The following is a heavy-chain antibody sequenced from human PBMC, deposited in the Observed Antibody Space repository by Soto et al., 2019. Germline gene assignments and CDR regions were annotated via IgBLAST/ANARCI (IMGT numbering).Heavy chain of an antibody. Sequence: GGSLRLSCAASGFTFSSYAMSWVRQAPGKGLEWVSAISGSGGSTYYADSVKGRFTISRDNSKNTLYLQMNSLRAEDTAVYYCAKRAYCGGDCYSGRSYFQHWGQGTLVTVSS. D-gene: IGHD2-21*02. CDR1: GFTFSSYA. CDR3: AKRAYCGGDCYSGRSYFQH. J-gene: IGHJ1*01. CDR2: ISGSGGST. V-gene: IGHV3-23*01.